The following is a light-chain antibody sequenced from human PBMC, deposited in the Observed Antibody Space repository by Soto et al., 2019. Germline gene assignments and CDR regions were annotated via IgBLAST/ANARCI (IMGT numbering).Light chain of an antibody. V-gene: IGLV2-14*01. CDR1: SSDVAGYNY. Sequence: QSALTQPASVSGSPGQSITISCTGTSSDVAGYNYVSWYQQHPGKAPKLMIYDVSDRPSGVSNRFSASKSGNTASLTISGLQAEDEADYYCSSYTSSSTLDVFGTGTKLTVL. CDR2: DVS. J-gene: IGLJ1*01. CDR3: SSYTSSSTLDV.